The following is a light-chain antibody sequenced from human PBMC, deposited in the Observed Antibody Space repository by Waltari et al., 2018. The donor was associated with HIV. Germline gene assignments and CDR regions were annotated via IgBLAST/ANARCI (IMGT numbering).Light chain of an antibody. CDR2: DVT. CDR1: TRDVGGYTY. Sequence: QSALPPPRPPSGSPAHSVPLSSTGPTRDVGGYTYAPWYQQNPGKAPKFTLYDVTNRPSGVPERFSGSKSGNTASLTISGLQAEDEADYYCCSYAGNYPVLFGGGTKLTVL. V-gene: IGLV2-11*01. CDR3: CSYAGNYPVL. J-gene: IGLJ3*02.